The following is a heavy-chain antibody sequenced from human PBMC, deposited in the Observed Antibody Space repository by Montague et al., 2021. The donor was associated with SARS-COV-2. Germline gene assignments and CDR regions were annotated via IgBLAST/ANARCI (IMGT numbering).Heavy chain of an antibody. CDR2: IYWDDDK. J-gene: IGHJ3*02. D-gene: IGHD1-26*01. Sequence: PVLVKPTQTLTLTCTFSGFSLSTSGMCVSWIRQPPGKALEWLALIYWDDDKYYSTSLKTRLTISKDTSKNQVVLTMTNMDPVDTATYYCARIWGATRGDAFDIWGQGTMVTVSS. CDR1: GFSLSTSGMC. CDR3: ARIWGATRGDAFDI. V-gene: IGHV2-70*01.